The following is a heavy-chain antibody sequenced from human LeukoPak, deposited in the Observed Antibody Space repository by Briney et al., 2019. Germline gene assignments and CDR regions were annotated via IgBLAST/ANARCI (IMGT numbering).Heavy chain of an antibody. Sequence: SVKVSCKASGGTFRYYAISWVRQAPGQGLEWMGGIIPIFGTADYGQNFQGRVTITADESTSTAYMELSSLRSEDTAVYYCARGFCSGGSCYKNKYYYMDVWGKGTTVTISS. V-gene: IGHV1-69*13. J-gene: IGHJ6*03. D-gene: IGHD2-15*01. CDR2: IIPIFGTA. CDR3: ARGFCSGGSCYKNKYYYMDV. CDR1: GGTFRYYA.